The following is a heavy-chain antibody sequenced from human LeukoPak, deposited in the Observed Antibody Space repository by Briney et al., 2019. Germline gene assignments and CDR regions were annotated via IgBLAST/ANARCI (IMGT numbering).Heavy chain of an antibody. D-gene: IGHD3-22*01. V-gene: IGHV3-33*01. CDR1: GFTFSSYD. Sequence: GGSLRLSCAASGFTFSSYDMHWVRQAPGKGLEWVTVIWYDGNNKYYADSVKGRFAISRDNSKNTLYLQMNSLRAEDTAVYYCARDSAVVVITTADYWGQGTLVTVSS. J-gene: IGHJ4*02. CDR3: ARDSAVVVITTADY. CDR2: IWYDGNNK.